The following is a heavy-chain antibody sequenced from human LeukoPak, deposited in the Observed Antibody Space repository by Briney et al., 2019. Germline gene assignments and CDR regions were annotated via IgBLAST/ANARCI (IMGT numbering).Heavy chain of an antibody. Sequence: SETLSLTCTVSGGSISSGSYYWSWIRLPAGKGLEWIGRIYTSGSTNYNPSLKSRVTISVDTSKNQVSLKLSSVTAADTAVYYCARTPAYGDSSGYYYDYWGQGTLVTVSS. CDR2: IYTSGST. D-gene: IGHD3-22*01. V-gene: IGHV4-61*02. J-gene: IGHJ4*02. CDR3: ARTPAYGDSSGYYYDY. CDR1: GGSISSGSYY.